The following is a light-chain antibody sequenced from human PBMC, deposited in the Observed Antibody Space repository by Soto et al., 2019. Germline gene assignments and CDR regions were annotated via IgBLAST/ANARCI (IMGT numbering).Light chain of an antibody. CDR1: QSVSSN. Sequence: EIVMTQSPATLSVSPGERASLSCRASQSVSSNLAWYQQKPGQTPRLLIYATSTRATGIPARFSGSGSGTEFTLTISSLQSEDFAVYYCQQYGSSPPITFGQGTRLEFK. V-gene: IGKV3-15*01. CDR3: QQYGSSPPIT. J-gene: IGKJ5*01. CDR2: ATS.